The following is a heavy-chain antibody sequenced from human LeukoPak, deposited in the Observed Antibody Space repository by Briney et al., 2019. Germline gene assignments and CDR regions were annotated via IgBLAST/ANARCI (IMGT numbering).Heavy chain of an antibody. CDR3: ARHYPWFGELLGYFDY. D-gene: IGHD3-10*01. CDR1: GGSISSSSYY. J-gene: IGHJ4*02. CDR2: IYYSGST. V-gene: IGHV4-39*01. Sequence: SETLSHTCTVSGGSISSSSYYWGWIRQPPGKGLEWIGSIYYSGSTYYNSSLKRRVTISVDTSENQFSLKLSSVTAADTAVYYRARHYPWFGELLGYFDYWGQGTLVTVSS.